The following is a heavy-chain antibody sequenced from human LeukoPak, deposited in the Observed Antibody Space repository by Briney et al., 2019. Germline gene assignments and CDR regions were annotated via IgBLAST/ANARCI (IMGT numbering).Heavy chain of an antibody. J-gene: IGHJ3*02. Sequence: GGSLRLSCAASGFTFSDYYMSWIRQAPGKGLEWVSYISSSGSTIYYADSAKGRFTISRDNAKNSLYLQMNSLRAEDTAVYYCARGDRRGPCAFDIWGQGTMVTVSS. CDR3: ARGDRRGPCAFDI. CDR2: ISSSGSTI. V-gene: IGHV3-11*01. CDR1: GFTFSDYY.